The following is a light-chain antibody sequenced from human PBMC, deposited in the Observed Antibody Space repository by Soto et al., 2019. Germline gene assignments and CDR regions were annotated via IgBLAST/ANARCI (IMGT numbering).Light chain of an antibody. J-gene: IGKJ2*01. CDR1: QSLAYSDGNTY. CDR3: MQGTCWPPYT. CDR2: KVS. V-gene: IGKV2-30*01. Sequence: DVVMTQSPLSLPVTLGQPASISCRSSQSLAYSDGNTYLNWFQQRPGQSPRRLIYKVSNRDSGVPDRFSGSGSGTAFTLKISRVEAEDVGVYDCMQGTCWPPYTFGQGTKLEIQ.